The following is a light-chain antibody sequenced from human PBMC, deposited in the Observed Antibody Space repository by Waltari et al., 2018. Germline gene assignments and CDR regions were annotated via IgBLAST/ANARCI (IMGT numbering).Light chain of an antibody. V-gene: IGLV2-14*03. Sequence: QSALTQPASESGSPGQSITISCSGISSDVGGYNFVSWYQQHPGKAPKLLIFDVSNRPSGVSNRFSGSKSGNTASLTISGLQPEDEADYYCSSYRRSSTYVLLGGGTKLTVL. CDR3: SSYRRSSTYVL. CDR1: SSDVGGYNF. J-gene: IGLJ2*01. CDR2: DVS.